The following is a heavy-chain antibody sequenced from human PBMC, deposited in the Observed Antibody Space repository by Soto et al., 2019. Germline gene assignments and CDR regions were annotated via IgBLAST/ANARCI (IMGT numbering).Heavy chain of an antibody. CDR3: ARDRLEADIVPVPAANYGMDV. CDR2: ISYDGSTK. V-gene: IGHV3-30-3*01. CDR1: GFTFSSFA. D-gene: IGHD2-2*01. J-gene: IGHJ6*02. Sequence: GGSLRLSCAASGFTFSSFAMHWVRQAPGKGLEWVTVISYDGSTKYYADSVKGRFTISRDNSNNTLYLQMNSLRAEDTALYYCARDRLEADIVPVPAANYGMDVWGRGTKVTVSS.